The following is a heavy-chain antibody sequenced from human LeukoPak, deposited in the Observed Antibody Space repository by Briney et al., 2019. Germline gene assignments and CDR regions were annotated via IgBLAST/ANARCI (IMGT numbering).Heavy chain of an antibody. CDR2: ISYDGSNK. D-gene: IGHD7-27*01. CDR1: GFTFSSYG. Sequence: PGGSLRLSCAASGFTFSSYGVHWVRQAPGKGLEWVAVISYDGSNKYYADSVKGRFTISRDNSKNTLYLQMNSLRAEDTAVYYCAISTANWASDYWGQGTLVTVSS. J-gene: IGHJ4*02. V-gene: IGHV3-30*03. CDR3: AISTANWASDY.